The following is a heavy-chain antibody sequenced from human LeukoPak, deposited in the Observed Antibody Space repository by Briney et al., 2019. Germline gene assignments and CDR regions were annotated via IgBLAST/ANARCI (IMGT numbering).Heavy chain of an antibody. CDR3: ARTGRVVVVPAAIRWFDP. CDR2: INHSGST. Sequence: SETLSLTCAVYGGSFSGYYWSWIRQPPGKGLEWIGEINHSGSTNYNPSLKSRVTTSVDTSKNQFSLKLSSVTAADTAVYYCARTGRVVVVPAAIRWFDPWGQGTLVTVSS. D-gene: IGHD2-2*02. V-gene: IGHV4-34*01. J-gene: IGHJ5*02. CDR1: GGSFSGYY.